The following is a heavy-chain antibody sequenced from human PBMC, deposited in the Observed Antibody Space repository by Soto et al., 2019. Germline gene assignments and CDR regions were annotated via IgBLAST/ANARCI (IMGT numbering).Heavy chain of an antibody. J-gene: IGHJ3*02. CDR1: GFTFGAYT. D-gene: IGHD1-26*01. CDR3: ARDGYSGRSDGFDI. Sequence: QMHLVESGGGVVQPGGSLRLSCAASGFTFGAYTMHWVRQAPGKGLEWVTDISYDGNRERYTDPVKGRFAVSRDNPKSTVYLHMNSLRPEDTAVYYCARDGYSGRSDGFDIWGQGTMVTVSS. CDR2: ISYDGNRE. V-gene: IGHV3-30*09.